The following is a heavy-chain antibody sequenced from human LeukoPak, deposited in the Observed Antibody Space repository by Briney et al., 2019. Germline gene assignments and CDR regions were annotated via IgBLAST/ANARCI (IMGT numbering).Heavy chain of an antibody. CDR1: GGSFSGYY. J-gene: IGHJ4*02. D-gene: IGHD6-13*01. V-gene: IGHV4-34*01. CDR2: INHSGST. CDR3: ARVASSSWYYFDY. Sequence: PSETLSPTCAVYGGSFSGYYWSWIRQPPGKGLEWHGEINHSGSTNYNPSLKSRVTISVDTSKNQFSLKLSSVTAADTAVYYCARVASSSWYYFDYWGQGTLVTVSS.